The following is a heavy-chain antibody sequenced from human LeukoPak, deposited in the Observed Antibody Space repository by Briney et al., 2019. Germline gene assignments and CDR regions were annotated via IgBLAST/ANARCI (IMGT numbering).Heavy chain of an antibody. CDR2: IYYSGST. CDR1: GFTFSSYSMN. V-gene: IGHV4-39*01. J-gene: IGHJ4*02. D-gene: IGHD6-13*01. CDR3: ARRGDSSSWTN. Sequence: PGGSLRLSCAASGFTFSSYSMNWVRQPPGEGLEWIGSIYYSGSTYYNPSLKSRVTISVDTSKNQFSLKLSSVTAADTAVYYCARRGDSSSWTNWGQGTLVTVSS.